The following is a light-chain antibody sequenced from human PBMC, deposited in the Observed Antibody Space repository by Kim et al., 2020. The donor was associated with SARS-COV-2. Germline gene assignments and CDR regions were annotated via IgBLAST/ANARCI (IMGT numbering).Light chain of an antibody. CDR2: KAS. V-gene: IGKV1-5*03. CDR3: QQYNSYSYT. CDR1: QSISSW. J-gene: IGKJ2*01. Sequence: SASLGDIVTTTCRASQSISSWLAWYQHKPGKAPKLLIYKASNVERGVPSRFSGSGSGTEFTLTISSLQPDDFATYYCQQYNSYSYTFGQGTKLEI.